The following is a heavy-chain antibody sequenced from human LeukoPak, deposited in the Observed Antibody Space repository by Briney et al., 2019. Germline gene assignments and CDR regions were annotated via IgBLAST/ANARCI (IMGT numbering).Heavy chain of an antibody. Sequence: SVKVSCKSSGGTFSSYAISWVRQAPGQGLEWMGRIIPILGIANYAQKLQGRVTITADKSTSTAYMELSSLRSEDTAVYYCATSWIQLWLRSSPFDYWGQGTLVTVSS. J-gene: IGHJ4*02. V-gene: IGHV1-69*04. D-gene: IGHD5-18*01. CDR1: GGTFSSYA. CDR3: ATSWIQLWLRSSPFDY. CDR2: IIPILGIA.